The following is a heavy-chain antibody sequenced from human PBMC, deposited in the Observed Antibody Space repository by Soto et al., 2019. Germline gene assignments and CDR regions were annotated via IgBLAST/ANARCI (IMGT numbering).Heavy chain of an antibody. D-gene: IGHD2-8*02. J-gene: IGHJ4*02. CDR3: ARDRVYTGGSDADY. CDR1: GYTFSNYA. CDR2: VNTGSGYT. V-gene: IGHV1-18*01. Sequence: QVHLVQSGAEVKKPGSSVRVSCKTSGYTFSNYAISRVRQAPGQGLEWMGWVNTGSGYTNYAHDGVTMTKDASTYTAYLEVTSLRSDDTAIYYCARDRVYTGGSDADYWGQGTLVTVSS.